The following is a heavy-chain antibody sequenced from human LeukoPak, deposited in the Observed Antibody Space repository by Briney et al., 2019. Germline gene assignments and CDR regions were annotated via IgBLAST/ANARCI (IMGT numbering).Heavy chain of an antibody. J-gene: IGHJ6*02. D-gene: IGHD4-11*01. Sequence: PSETLSLTCTVSGGSISSGGYYWSWIRQHPGKGLEWIGYIYYSGSTYYNPSLKSRVTISVDTSKNQFSLKLSSVTAADTAVYYCARGVTTPPYYYYYGMDVWGQGTTVTVSS. V-gene: IGHV4-31*03. CDR1: GGSISSGGYY. CDR3: ARGVTTPPYYYYYGMDV. CDR2: IYYSGST.